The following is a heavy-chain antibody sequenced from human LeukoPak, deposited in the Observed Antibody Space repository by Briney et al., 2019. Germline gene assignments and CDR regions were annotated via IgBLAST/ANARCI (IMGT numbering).Heavy chain of an antibody. CDR1: GGTFSSYA. Sequence: SVKVSCKASGGTFSSYAISWVRQAPGQGPEWMGRIIPIFGTANYAQKFQGRVTITTDESTSTAYMELSSLRSEDTAVYYCARSMTTVTSGWFDPWGQGTLVTVSS. D-gene: IGHD4-17*01. CDR2: IIPIFGTA. CDR3: ARSMTTVTSGWFDP. V-gene: IGHV1-69*05. J-gene: IGHJ5*02.